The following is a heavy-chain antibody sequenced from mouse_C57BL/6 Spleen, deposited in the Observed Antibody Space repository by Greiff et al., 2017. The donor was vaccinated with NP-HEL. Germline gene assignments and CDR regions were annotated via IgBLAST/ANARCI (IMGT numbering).Heavy chain of an antibody. Sequence: QVQLQQPGAELVKPGASVKLSCKASGYTFTSYWMHWVKQRPGQGLEWIGMIHPNSGSTNYNEKFKSKATLTVDKSSSTAYMQISSLTSEDSAVYYCARSGALGRYYFDYWGQGTTLTVSS. J-gene: IGHJ2*01. CDR2: IHPNSGST. D-gene: IGHD4-1*01. CDR3: ARSGALGRYYFDY. V-gene: IGHV1-64*01. CDR1: GYTFTSYW.